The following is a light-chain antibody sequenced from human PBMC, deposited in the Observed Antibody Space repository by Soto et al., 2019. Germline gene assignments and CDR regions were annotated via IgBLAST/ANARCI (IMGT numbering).Light chain of an antibody. CDR3: QHYDGSPLT. CDR2: GVF. Sequence: ETVLTQSPGTVSLYPGERATLSCTTSQSVRSNYLAWYQQKPGQAPRLVVYGVFNRATGIPDRFSGSGSGTDFTLTISGLEPEDSAFYYCQHYDGSPLTFGQGTKLEI. CDR1: QSVRSNY. J-gene: IGKJ2*01. V-gene: IGKV3-20*01.